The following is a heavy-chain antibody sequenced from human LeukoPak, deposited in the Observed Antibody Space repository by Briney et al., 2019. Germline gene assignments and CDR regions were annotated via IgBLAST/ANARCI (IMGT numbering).Heavy chain of an antibody. CDR1: EGTFTSYA. CDR2: IIPIFDTA. CDR3: ARSGRRGMATITGFDY. Sequence: GASVKVSCKASEGTFTSYAISWVRQAPGQGLEWMGGIIPIFDTANYAQKFQGRVTITTDESTSTAYMELSSLRSEDTAVYYCARSGRRGMATITGFDYWGQGTLVTVSS. V-gene: IGHV1-69*05. D-gene: IGHD5-24*01. J-gene: IGHJ4*02.